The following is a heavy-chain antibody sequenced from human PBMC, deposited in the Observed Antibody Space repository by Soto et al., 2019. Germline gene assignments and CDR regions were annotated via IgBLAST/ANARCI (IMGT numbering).Heavy chain of an antibody. Sequence: TLSLTCTVSGGSISIGDYYWSWIRQHPGKGLEWIGYIYNSGSSYYNPSLKSRVTISVDTSKNQFSLDLRSVTAADTAVYYCARTSAAGKYYYGMDVWGQGTTVTVSS. CDR2: IYNSGSS. V-gene: IGHV4-31*03. J-gene: IGHJ6*02. D-gene: IGHD6-13*01. CDR3: ARTSAAGKYYYGMDV. CDR1: GGSISIGDYY.